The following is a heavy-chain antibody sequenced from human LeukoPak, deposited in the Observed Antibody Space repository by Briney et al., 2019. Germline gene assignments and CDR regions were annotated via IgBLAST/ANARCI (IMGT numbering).Heavy chain of an antibody. J-gene: IGHJ4*02. CDR1: VHTFSRYN. V-gene: IGHV3-21*01. CDR3: ARATTAMEPFDY. D-gene: IGHD5-18*01. CDR2: ISSSSSYI. Sequence: GGSLRLSCAASVHTFSRYNMNWAPHAPGGGLEWVSSISSSSSYIYYADSVKGRFTISRDNAKNSLYLQMNSLRAEDTSLYYCARATTAMEPFDYWGQGTLVTVSS.